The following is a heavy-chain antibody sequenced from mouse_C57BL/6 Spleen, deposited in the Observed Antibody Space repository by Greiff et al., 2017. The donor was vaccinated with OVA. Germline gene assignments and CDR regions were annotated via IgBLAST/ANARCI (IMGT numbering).Heavy chain of an antibody. J-gene: IGHJ3*01. Sequence: EVMLVESGGGLVKPGGSLKLSCAASGFTFSSYAMSWVRQTPEKRLEWVATISDGGSYTYYPDNVQGRFTISRYNAKNNLYLQMSHLKSEDTAMYYCARDGDIYYYGSSYVWFAYWGQGTLVTVSA. CDR3: ARDGDIYYYGSSYVWFAY. D-gene: IGHD1-1*01. CDR1: GFTFSSYA. CDR2: ISDGGSYT. V-gene: IGHV5-4*01.